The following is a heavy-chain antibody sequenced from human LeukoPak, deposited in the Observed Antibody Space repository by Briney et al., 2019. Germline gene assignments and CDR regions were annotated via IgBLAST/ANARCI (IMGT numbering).Heavy chain of an antibody. V-gene: IGHV4-59*01. CDR3: ARAVGLRRGHYGGGWFDP. Sequence: PSETLSLTCTVSGGSISSYYWSWIRQPPGKGLEWIGYIYYSGSTNYNPSLKSRVTISVDTSKNQFSLKLSSVTAADTAVYYCARAVGLRRGHYGGGWFDPWGQGILVTVSS. CDR2: IYYSGST. J-gene: IGHJ5*02. D-gene: IGHD3-3*01. CDR1: GGSISSYY.